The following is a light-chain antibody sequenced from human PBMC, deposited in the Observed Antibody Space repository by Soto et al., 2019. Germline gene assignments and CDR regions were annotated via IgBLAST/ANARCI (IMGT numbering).Light chain of an antibody. J-gene: IGKJ1*01. V-gene: IGKV3-15*01. CDR3: QQYYHRWT. CDR1: QSVGSN. CDR2: GAS. Sequence: EIVMTQCPATLSVSPGERVTLSCRARQSVGSNIAWYQQKPGQGPRLLIYGASTRAAGIPARFSGSGSGTEFTLTISSLQSEDFAVYFCQQYYHRWTFGPGTKVDIK.